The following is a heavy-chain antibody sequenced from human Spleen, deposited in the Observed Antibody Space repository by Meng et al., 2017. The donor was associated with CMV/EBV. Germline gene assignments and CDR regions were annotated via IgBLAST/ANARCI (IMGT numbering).Heavy chain of an antibody. CDR1: GYTFTTYG. CDR3: ARDSDGYNYVRRFDY. D-gene: IGHD5-24*01. J-gene: IGHJ4*02. CDR2: ITAHNGYT. Sequence: ASVKVSCKASGYTFTTYGISWVRQAPGEGLEWVGWITAHNGYTNYAQKLQGRVTMTTDTSTSTAYMELRSLRSDDTAVYYCARDSDGYNYVRRFDYWGQGTLVTVSS. V-gene: IGHV1-18*01.